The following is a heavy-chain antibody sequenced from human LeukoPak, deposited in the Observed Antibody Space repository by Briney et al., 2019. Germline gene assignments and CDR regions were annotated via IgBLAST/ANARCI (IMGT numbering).Heavy chain of an antibody. V-gene: IGHV4-34*01. CDR1: GGSFSGYY. Sequence: PSETLSLTCAVYGGSFSGYYWSWIRQPPGEGLERIGEINHSGSTNYNPSLKSRVTISVDTSKNQFSLKLSSVTAADTAVYYCARPIWSRKHTSGAFDIWGQGTMVTVSS. J-gene: IGHJ3*02. CDR3: ARPIWSRKHTSGAFDI. CDR2: INHSGST. D-gene: IGHD3-10*01.